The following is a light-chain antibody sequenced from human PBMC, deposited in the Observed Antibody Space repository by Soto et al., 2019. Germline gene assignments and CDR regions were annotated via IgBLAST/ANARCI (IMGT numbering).Light chain of an antibody. J-gene: IGKJ1*01. CDR3: QQFNSFPRT. CDR1: QGISHY. Sequence: DIQLTQSPSFLSASEGDRVTVTCRASQGISHYLAWYQQKPGKAPKLLINVASTLQSGVPSRFSGSGSGTEFTLTISSLQTEDSATYYCQQFNSFPRTCGQGTKVEIK. CDR2: VAS. V-gene: IGKV1-9*01.